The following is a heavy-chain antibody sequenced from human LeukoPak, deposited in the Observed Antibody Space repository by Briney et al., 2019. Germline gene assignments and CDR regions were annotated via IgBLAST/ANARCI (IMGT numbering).Heavy chain of an antibody. Sequence: SGGSLRLSCVASGFTFNDYWMIWVRQVPGKGLEWVSYISGAGNIMYYADSVKGRFTISRDNTKNSLFLQMNSLRAEDTAVYYCARGHWGLDYWGQGTLVTVSS. V-gene: IGHV3-11*01. CDR2: ISGAGNIM. CDR3: ARGHWGLDY. CDR1: GFTFNDYW. D-gene: IGHD7-27*01. J-gene: IGHJ4*02.